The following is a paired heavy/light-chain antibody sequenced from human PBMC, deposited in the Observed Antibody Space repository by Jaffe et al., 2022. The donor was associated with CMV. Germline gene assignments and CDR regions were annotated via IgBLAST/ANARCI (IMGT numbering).Light chain of an antibody. CDR2: STS. CDR1: QRLSRN. Sequence: IVLTQSPATLSVSPGERATLSCRASQRLSRNLAWYQQKPGQNLRLLIYSTSTRATDVPARFSGSGSGTEFTLTISSLQSEDFAVYYCQQYEIWPRGTFGQGTKVEVK. CDR3: QQYEIWPRGT. J-gene: IGKJ1*01. V-gene: IGKV3-15*01.
Heavy chain of an antibody. D-gene: IGHD7-27*01. CDR1: GFTFSDYY. V-gene: IGHV3-11*06. Sequence: QIQLVESGGGLVKPGGSLRLSCTASGFTFSDYYMAWIRQAPGKGLEWVSYLNSRHTHADYADSVKGRFIISRDNDKNTLYLEMNNLSAEDTAVYYCAREVDWGPFDHWGQGTLVSVSS. CDR3: AREVDWGPFDH. CDR2: LNSRHTHA. J-gene: IGHJ4*02.